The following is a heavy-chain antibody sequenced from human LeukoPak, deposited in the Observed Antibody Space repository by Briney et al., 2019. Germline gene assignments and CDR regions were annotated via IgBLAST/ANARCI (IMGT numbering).Heavy chain of an antibody. CDR2: INPNSGGT. Sequence: ASVKVPCKASGYTFTGYYMHWVRQAPGQGLEWMGRINPNSGGTNYAQKFQGRVTMTRDTSISTAYMELSRLRSDDTAVYYCARDREDCTSCYYYWGQGTLVTVSS. CDR3: ARDREDCTSCYYY. CDR1: GYTFTGYY. V-gene: IGHV1-2*06. D-gene: IGHD2-2*01. J-gene: IGHJ4*02.